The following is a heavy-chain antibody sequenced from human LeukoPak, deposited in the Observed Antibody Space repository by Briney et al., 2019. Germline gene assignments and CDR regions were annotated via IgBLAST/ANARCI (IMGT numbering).Heavy chain of an antibody. D-gene: IGHD3-22*01. CDR3: TRGDYYNSSGYNWLIDY. Sequence: GGSLRLSCIASGFTFGDCGMSWFRQAPGKGLKWVGFIRSKAYGGTTEYAASVQGRFSISREDSKCIAHLQMNSLRNEDTAVYYCTRGDYYNSSGYNWLIDYWGQGTLVTVSS. CDR2: IRSKAYGGTT. J-gene: IGHJ4*02. CDR1: GFTFGDCG. V-gene: IGHV3-49*03.